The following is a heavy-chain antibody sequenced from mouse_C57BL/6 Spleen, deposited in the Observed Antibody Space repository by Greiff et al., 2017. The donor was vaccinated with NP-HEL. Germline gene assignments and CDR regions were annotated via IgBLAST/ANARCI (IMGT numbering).Heavy chain of an antibody. CDR1: GYAFSSSW. CDR3: ARRWYYYGSSYVYFDY. D-gene: IGHD1-1*01. J-gene: IGHJ2*01. Sequence: VQLQQSGPELVKPGASVKISCKASGYAFSSSWMNWVKQRPGKGLEWIGRIYPGDGDTNYNGKFKGKATLTADKSSSTAYMQLSSLTSEDSAVYFGARRWYYYGSSYVYFDYWGQGTTLTVSS. V-gene: IGHV1-82*01. CDR2: IYPGDGDT.